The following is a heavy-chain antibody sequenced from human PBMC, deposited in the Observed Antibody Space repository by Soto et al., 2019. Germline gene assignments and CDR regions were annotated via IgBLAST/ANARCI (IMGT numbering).Heavy chain of an antibody. Sequence: PGGSLRLSCAVSGFTFSSYVMYWVRQAPGKGLEWVAVISYAGSNQYYADSVKGRFTISRDNSKSTLYLQMNSLRAEDTAVYYCARVFCSRPTSYYYTMAVRGPGPMV. V-gene: IGHV3-30*04. CDR3: ARVFCSRPTSYYYTMAV. CDR1: GFTFSSYV. CDR2: ISYAGSNQ. D-gene: IGHD2-15*01. J-gene: IGHJ6*02.